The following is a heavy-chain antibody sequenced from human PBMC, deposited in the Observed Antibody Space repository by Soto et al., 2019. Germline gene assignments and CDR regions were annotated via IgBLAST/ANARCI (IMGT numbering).Heavy chain of an antibody. CDR2: IYYSGST. D-gene: IGHD6-13*01. Sequence: SETLSLTCTVSGGSISSSSYYWGWIRQPPGKGLEWIGSIYYSGSTYYNPSLKSRVTISVDTSKNQFSLKLSSVTAADTAVYYCARCGYSSSWYWFDPWGQGTLVTVS. J-gene: IGHJ5*02. V-gene: IGHV4-39*01. CDR3: ARCGYSSSWYWFDP. CDR1: GGSISSSSYY.